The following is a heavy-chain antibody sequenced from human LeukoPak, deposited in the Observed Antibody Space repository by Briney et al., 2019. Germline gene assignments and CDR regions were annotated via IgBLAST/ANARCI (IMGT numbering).Heavy chain of an antibody. Sequence: GGPLRLSCAASGFTFSSYAMHWVRQAPGKGLEWVAVISYDGSNKYYADSVKGRFTISRDNSKNTLYLQMNSLRAEDTAVYYCAREFREVRGVIYYYYGMDVWGKGTTVTVSS. CDR3: AREFREVRGVIYYYYGMDV. J-gene: IGHJ6*04. CDR1: GFTFSSYA. V-gene: IGHV3-30*04. D-gene: IGHD3-10*01. CDR2: ISYDGSNK.